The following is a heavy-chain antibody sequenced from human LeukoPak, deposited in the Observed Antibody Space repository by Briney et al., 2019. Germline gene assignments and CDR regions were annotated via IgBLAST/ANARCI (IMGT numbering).Heavy chain of an antibody. J-gene: IGHJ4*02. CDR1: GGSISSSNW. D-gene: IGHD3-10*01. CDR3: ARDGGVRGALDY. CDR2: IYHSGST. V-gene: IGHV4-4*02. Sequence: SETLSLTCAVSGGSISSSNWCSWVRQPPGKGLEWIGEIYHSGSTNYNPSLKSRVTISVDKSKNQFSLKLSSVTAADTAVYYCARDGGVRGALDYWGQGTLVTVSS.